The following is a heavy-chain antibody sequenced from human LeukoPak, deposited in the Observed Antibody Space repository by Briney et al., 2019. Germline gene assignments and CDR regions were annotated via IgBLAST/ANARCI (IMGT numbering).Heavy chain of an antibody. CDR1: GFTFSSYW. CDR2: INSDGIST. D-gene: IGHD2-15*01. V-gene: IGHV3-74*01. J-gene: IGHJ5*02. CDR3: ARDVCSGGSCYSNWFDP. Sequence: PPGGSLILSCATSGFTFSSYWMHWVRQAPGKGLVWVSRINSDGISTYYADSVKGRFTISRGNAKNTLYLQMNSLRAEDTAVYYCARDVCSGGSCYSNWFDPWGQGSLVTVSS.